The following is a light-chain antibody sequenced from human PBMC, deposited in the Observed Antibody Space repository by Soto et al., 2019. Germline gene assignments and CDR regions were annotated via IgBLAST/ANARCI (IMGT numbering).Light chain of an antibody. CDR1: QDISNY. CDR2: DAS. J-gene: IGKJ5*01. Sequence: DIQMTQSPASLSSSVGDRVTITCQASQDISNYLNWYQQKPGKAPKLLIYDASNLETGVPSRFSGSGSGTDFTFTISRLQHEYIATYYCQQYDNPLTFGQGTRLEIK. CDR3: QQYDNPLT. V-gene: IGKV1-33*01.